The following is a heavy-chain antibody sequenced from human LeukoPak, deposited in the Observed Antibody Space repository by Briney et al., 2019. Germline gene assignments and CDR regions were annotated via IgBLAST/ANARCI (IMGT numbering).Heavy chain of an antibody. V-gene: IGHV1-8*01. CDR3: ARRSSWYLDAFDI. Sequence: GASVKVSCSASGYTFTSYDINWVRQATGQGLEWMGWMNPNSGNTGYAQKFQGRVTMTRNTSISTAYMELSSLRSEDTAVYYCARRSSWYLDAFDIWGRGTMVTVSS. D-gene: IGHD6-13*01. J-gene: IGHJ3*02. CDR1: GYTFTSYD. CDR2: MNPNSGNT.